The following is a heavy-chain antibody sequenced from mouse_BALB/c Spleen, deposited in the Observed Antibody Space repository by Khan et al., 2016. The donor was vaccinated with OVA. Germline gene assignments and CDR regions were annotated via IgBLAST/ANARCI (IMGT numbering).Heavy chain of an antibody. Sequence: VKLQESGAELAKPGASVKMSCKASGYTFTSYWMHWVKQRPGQGLEWIGYINPSTGYSEYNQKFKDKATLTAAKSSSTAYMQLSSLTSDDSAVYYCANHGSSSAWFAYWGQGTLVTVSA. CDR1: GYTFTSYW. CDR2: INPSTGYS. CDR3: ANHGSSSAWFAY. J-gene: IGHJ3*01. D-gene: IGHD1-1*01. V-gene: IGHV1-7*01.